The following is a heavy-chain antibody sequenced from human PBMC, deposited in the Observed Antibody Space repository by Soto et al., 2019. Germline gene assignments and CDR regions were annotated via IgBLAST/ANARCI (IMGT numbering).Heavy chain of an antibody. CDR2: ISDDGSNK. Sequence: VQLVESGGSVVQPGRSLRLSCAASGFTFSSYGIDWVGQAPGKRLEWVAVISDDGSNKYYADSVKGRFTISRDNSKTTLWLQMNSLRPEDTAVFYCAATYSGSYYAVDYWGQGTLVTVSS. V-gene: IGHV3-30*03. CDR3: AATYSGSYYAVDY. J-gene: IGHJ4*02. CDR1: GFTFSSYG. D-gene: IGHD1-26*01.